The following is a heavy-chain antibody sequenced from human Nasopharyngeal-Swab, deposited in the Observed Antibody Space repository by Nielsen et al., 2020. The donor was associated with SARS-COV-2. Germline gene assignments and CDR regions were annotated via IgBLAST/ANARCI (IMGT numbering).Heavy chain of an antibody. CDR2: ISSSGSTI. Sequence: GGSLRLSCAASGFTFSDYYMSWIRQAPGKGLEWVSYISSSGSTIYYADSVKGRFTISRDNAKNSLYLQMHSLRAEDTAVYYCARDADYYGSGSYLGYWGQGTLGTVSS. V-gene: IGHV3-11*04. D-gene: IGHD3-10*01. J-gene: IGHJ4*02. CDR1: GFTFSDYY. CDR3: ARDADYYGSGSYLGY.